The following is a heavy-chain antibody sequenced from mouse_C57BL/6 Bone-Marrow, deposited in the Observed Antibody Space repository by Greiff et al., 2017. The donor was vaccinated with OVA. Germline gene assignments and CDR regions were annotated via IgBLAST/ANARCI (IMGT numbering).Heavy chain of an antibody. CDR3: APITTVPPYWYFDV. Sequence: VQLQQSGAELARPGASVKLSCKASGYTFTSYGISWVKQRTGQGLEWIGEIYPRSGNTYYNEKFKGKATLTADKSSSTAYMELRSLTSEDSAVYFCAPITTVPPYWYFDVWGTGTTVTVSS. D-gene: IGHD1-1*01. J-gene: IGHJ1*03. CDR2: IYPRSGNT. V-gene: IGHV1-81*01. CDR1: GYTFTSYG.